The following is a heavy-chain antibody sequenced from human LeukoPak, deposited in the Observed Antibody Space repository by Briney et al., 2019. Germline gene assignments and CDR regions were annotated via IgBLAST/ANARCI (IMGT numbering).Heavy chain of an antibody. CDR1: GFTFSSYA. CDR2: ISGSGGST. V-gene: IGHV3-23*01. J-gene: IGHJ4*02. CDR3: AKDSVYYDNSSYPY. D-gene: IGHD3-22*01. Sequence: WGSLRLSCAASGFTFSSYAMSWVRQAPGKGLEWVPAISGSGGSTYYADSVKGRFTISRDNSKNTLYLQMNSLRAEDTAVYYCAKDSVYYDNSSYPYWGQGTLVTVSS.